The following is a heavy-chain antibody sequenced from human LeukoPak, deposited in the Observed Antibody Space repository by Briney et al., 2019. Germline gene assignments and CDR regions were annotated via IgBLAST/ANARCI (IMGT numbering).Heavy chain of an antibody. J-gene: IGHJ3*01. Sequence: GGSLRLSCAASGFTFSNYWMSWVRQAPGEGLEWVAHIKQDGSEEFYVDSVKGRFSVPRDNAKNALDLQMNSLRVEDTAVYYCVRDSVGFRDGFDLWGQGTLVTVSS. D-gene: IGHD1-26*01. CDR2: IKQDGSEE. CDR1: GFTFSNYW. V-gene: IGHV3-7*01. CDR3: VRDSVGFRDGFDL.